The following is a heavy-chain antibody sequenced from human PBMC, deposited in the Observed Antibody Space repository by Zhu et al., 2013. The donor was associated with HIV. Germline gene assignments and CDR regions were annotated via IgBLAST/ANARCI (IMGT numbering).Heavy chain of an antibody. CDR1: GGAFSNFV. CDR3: ARVTLIRGVFSFDP. J-gene: IGHJ5*02. D-gene: IGHD3-10*01. CDR2: FIPISGTA. Sequence: QVQLVQSGAEVKKPGSSVKVSCKASGGAFSNFVITWVRQAPGQGLEWLGGFIPISGTAHYSRLFQGRFTATADESTSTAYMELSNLTPDDTAVYYCARVTLIRGVFSFDPWGQGTLVTVSS. V-gene: IGHV1-69*01.